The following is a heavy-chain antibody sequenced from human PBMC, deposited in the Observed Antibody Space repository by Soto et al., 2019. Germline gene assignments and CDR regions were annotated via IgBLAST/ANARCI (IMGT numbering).Heavy chain of an antibody. D-gene: IGHD3-16*02. Sequence: QVQLQQWGAGLLKPSETLSLTCAVYGGSFSGYYWSWIRQPPGKGLEWIGEINHSGSTNYNPSLKSRVTISVDTSKNQFSLKLSSVTAADTAVYYCARGGGGYRYTHSITRSIRNPTYFDYWGQGTLVTVSS. CDR3: ARGGGGYRYTHSITRSIRNPTYFDY. CDR2: INHSGST. V-gene: IGHV4-34*01. CDR1: GGSFSGYY. J-gene: IGHJ4*02.